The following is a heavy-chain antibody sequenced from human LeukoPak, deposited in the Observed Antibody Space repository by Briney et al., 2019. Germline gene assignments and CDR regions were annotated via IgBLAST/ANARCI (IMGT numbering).Heavy chain of an antibody. CDR1: GGSISSYY. Sequence: PSETLSLTCTVYGGSISSYYWSWVRQPPGKGMEWIGYIYYSGIPFYNPSLKSRVTISMDTSENQFSLKLISMTAADAAVYYCARDGGNPYWYFDLWGRGTLVTVSS. V-gene: IGHV4-59*12. D-gene: IGHD4-23*01. J-gene: IGHJ2*01. CDR2: IYYSGIP. CDR3: ARDGGNPYWYFDL.